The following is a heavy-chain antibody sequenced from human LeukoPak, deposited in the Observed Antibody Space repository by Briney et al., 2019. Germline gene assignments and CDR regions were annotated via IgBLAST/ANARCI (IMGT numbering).Heavy chain of an antibody. D-gene: IGHD4-11*01. J-gene: IGHJ5*02. Sequence: PSQTLSLTCTVSGGSISSGGYYWSGIRQHPGKGLEWIGYIYYSGSTYYNPSLKSRVTISVDTSKNQFSLKLSSVTAADTAVYYCARWSTVIYWFDPWGQGTLVTVSS. CDR3: ARWSTVIYWFDP. CDR1: GGSISSGGYY. CDR2: IYYSGST. V-gene: IGHV4-31*03.